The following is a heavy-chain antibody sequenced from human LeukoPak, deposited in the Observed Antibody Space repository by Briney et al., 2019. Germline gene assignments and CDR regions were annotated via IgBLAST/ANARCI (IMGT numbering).Heavy chain of an antibody. CDR3: AGGRNTIFGVGGIGYGMDV. V-gene: IGHV1-46*01. Sequence: ASVKVSCKASGYTFTSHYMHWVRQAPGQGLEWMGVINPSGGFTSYAQKLQDRVTLTRDTSTTTVYMQLSSLRSEDTAVYYCAGGRNTIFGVGGIGYGMDVWGQGTTVTVSS. D-gene: IGHD3-3*01. J-gene: IGHJ6*02. CDR1: GYTFTSHY. CDR2: INPSGGFT.